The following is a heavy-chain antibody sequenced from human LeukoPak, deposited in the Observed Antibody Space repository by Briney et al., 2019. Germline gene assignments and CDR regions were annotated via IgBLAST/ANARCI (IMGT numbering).Heavy chain of an antibody. D-gene: IGHD2-15*01. V-gene: IGHV5-51*01. CDR2: IYPGDSDT. J-gene: IGHJ4*02. CDR1: GYSFTSYW. Sequence: GESLKISCKSSGYSFTSYWIGWVRQMPGKGLEWMGIIYPGDSDTRYSPSFQGQVTISADKSISTAYLQWSSLKASDTAMYYCARLMRYCSGGSCYAIDYWGQGTLVTVSS. CDR3: ARLMRYCSGGSCYAIDY.